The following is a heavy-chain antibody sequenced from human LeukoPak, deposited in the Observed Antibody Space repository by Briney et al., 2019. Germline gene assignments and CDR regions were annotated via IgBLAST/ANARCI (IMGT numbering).Heavy chain of an antibody. V-gene: IGHV3-33*01. D-gene: IGHD5-12*01. Sequence: PGGSLRLSCAASGFTFSSYGMHWVRQAPGKGLDWVAVIWYDGSNKYYADSVKGRFTISRDNSKNTLYLQMNSLRAEDTAVYYCARDGYQSHNWFDPWGQGTLVTVSS. CDR2: IWYDGSNK. CDR3: ARDGYQSHNWFDP. J-gene: IGHJ5*02. CDR1: GFTFSSYG.